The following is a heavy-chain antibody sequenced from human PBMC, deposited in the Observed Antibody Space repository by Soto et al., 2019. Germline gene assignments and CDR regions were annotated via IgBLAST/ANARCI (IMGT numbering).Heavy chain of an antibody. CDR3: ARVGPVLRYFDWLEVFQNAYNWFDP. V-gene: IGHV1-18*01. Sequence: ASVKVSCKASGYTFTSYGISWVRQAPGQGLEWMGWISAYNGNTNYAQKLQGRVTMTTDTSTSTAYMELRSLRSDDTAVYYCARVGPVLRYFDWLEVFQNAYNWFDPWGQGTLVTVSS. CDR1: GYTFTSYG. J-gene: IGHJ5*02. CDR2: ISAYNGNT. D-gene: IGHD3-9*01.